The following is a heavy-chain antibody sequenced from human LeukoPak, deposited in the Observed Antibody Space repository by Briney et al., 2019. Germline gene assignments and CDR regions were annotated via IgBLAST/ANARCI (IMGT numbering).Heavy chain of an antibody. CDR2: IYPGDSDT. CDR3: ARTASSSSWPRDAFDI. V-gene: IGHV5-51*01. Sequence: GESLKISCQASGYKFVSQWISWVRQRPGKGLEWMGIIYPGDSDTRYSPSFQGQVTISADKSISTAYLQWSSLKASDTAMYYCARTASSSSWPRDAFDIWGQGTMVTVSS. D-gene: IGHD6-13*01. CDR1: GYKFVSQW. J-gene: IGHJ3*02.